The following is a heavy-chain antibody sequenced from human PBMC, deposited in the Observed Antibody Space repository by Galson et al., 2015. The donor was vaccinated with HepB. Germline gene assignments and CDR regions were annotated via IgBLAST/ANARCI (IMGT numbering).Heavy chain of an antibody. V-gene: IGHV4-34*01. CDR2: IDHSGTA. D-gene: IGHD3-3*01. Sequence: IDHSGTAHYSPSLRSRVTISIDTSKNQFSLSLISVTAADTAVYFCARFHGISITGQFDYWGQGILVTVSS. CDR3: ARFHGISITGQFDY. J-gene: IGHJ4*02.